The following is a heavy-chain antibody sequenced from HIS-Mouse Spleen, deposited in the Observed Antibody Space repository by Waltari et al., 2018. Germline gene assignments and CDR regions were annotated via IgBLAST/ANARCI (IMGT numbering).Heavy chain of an antibody. CDR1: GFTFSSYG. V-gene: IGHV3-30*18. D-gene: IGHD1-26*01. Sequence: QVQLVESGGGVVQPGRSLRLSCAASGFTFSSYGMHWVRQAPGKGLGWVAVISYDGSNKYYADSVKGRFTISRDNSKNTLYLQMNSLRAEDTAVYYCAKIRVGATDYWGQGTLVTVSS. J-gene: IGHJ4*02. CDR2: ISYDGSNK. CDR3: AKIRVGATDY.